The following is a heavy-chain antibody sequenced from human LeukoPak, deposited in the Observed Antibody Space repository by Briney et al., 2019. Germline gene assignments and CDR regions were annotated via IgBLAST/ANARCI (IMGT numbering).Heavy chain of an antibody. CDR3: AKDRANWAIDD. Sequence: GGSPRLSCVASGFTFTDHPMNWVRQAPGKGLEWISYIGGDGIAFYADSVRGRFTASKDDARKSMYLQMNSLRVEDTAVYYCAKDRANWAIDDWGQGTQVTVSS. J-gene: IGHJ4*02. CDR2: IGGDGIA. D-gene: IGHD3-16*01. CDR1: GFTFTDHP. V-gene: IGHV3-69-1*01.